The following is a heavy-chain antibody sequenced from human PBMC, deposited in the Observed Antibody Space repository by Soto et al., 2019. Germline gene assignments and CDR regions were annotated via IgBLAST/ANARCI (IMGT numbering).Heavy chain of an antibody. D-gene: IGHD4-17*01. Sequence: PGLSLRLACEVSGFRFDDYGMHWVLQAPGKGLEWIAGISRDSRSISYGASMKGRFTISRDNAKNSLYLQLNSLRADDTAFYYCVKDAVTTVAYYLDYWGQGALVTVSS. CDR1: GFRFDDYG. V-gene: IGHV3-9*01. J-gene: IGHJ4*02. CDR3: VKDAVTTVAYYLDY. CDR2: ISRDSRSI.